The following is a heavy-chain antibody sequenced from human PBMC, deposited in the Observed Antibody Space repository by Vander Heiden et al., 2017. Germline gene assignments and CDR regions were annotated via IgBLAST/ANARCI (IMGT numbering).Heavy chain of an antibody. CDR1: GGSISSSSYY. CDR3: ARQARWLQSDPPA. J-gene: IGHJ4*02. D-gene: IGHD5-12*01. Sequence: QLQLQESGPGLVKPSETLSLTCTGSGGSISSSSYYWGWIRQPPGKGLEWIGSIYYSGSTYYNPSLKSRVTISVDTSKNQFSLKLSSVTAADTAVYYCARQARWLQSDPPAWGQGTLVTVSS. V-gene: IGHV4-39*01. CDR2: IYYSGST.